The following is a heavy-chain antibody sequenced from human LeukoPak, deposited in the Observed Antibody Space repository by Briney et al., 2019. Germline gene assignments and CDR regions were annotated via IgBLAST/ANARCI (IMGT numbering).Heavy chain of an antibody. V-gene: IGHV1-46*01. CDR3: ARGEGDTSGLNWFDP. CDR1: GYTFTSYY. D-gene: IGHD6-19*01. J-gene: IGHJ5*02. Sequence: GASVKVSCKASGYTFTSYYMHWVRQAPGQGLEWMGMISPAGGDTSYSQKFQGRVTMTRDSSTATVYMELSDLRSDDTAVYYCARGEGDTSGLNWFDPWGQGTLVTVSS. CDR2: ISPAGGDT.